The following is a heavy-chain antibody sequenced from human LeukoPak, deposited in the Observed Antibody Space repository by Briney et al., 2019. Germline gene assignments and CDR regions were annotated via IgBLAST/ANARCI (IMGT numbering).Heavy chain of an antibody. V-gene: IGHV1-18*04. CDR2: ISAYNGNT. D-gene: IGHD3-10*01. CDR1: GYTFTSYG. CDR3: ARAVLFTYYGSGSYPNGPGSYFDY. J-gene: IGHJ4*02. Sequence: ASVKVSCKASGYTFTSYGISWVRQAPGQGLEWMGWISAYNGNTNYAQKFQGRVTITADESTSTAYMELSSLRSEDTAVYYCARAVLFTYYGSGSYPNGPGSYFDYWGQGTLVTVSS.